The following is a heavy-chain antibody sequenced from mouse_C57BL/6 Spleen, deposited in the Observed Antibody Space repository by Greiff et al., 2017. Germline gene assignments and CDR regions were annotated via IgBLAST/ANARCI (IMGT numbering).Heavy chain of an antibody. V-gene: IGHV1-76*01. D-gene: IGHD2-2*01. J-gene: IGHJ4*01. CDR3: ARSGGWLPYYYAMDY. Sequence: VKLMESGAELVRPGASVKLSCKASGYTFTDYYINWVKQRPGQGLEWIARIYPGSGNTYYNEKFKGKATLTAEKSSSTAYMQLSSLTSEDSAVYFCARSGGWLPYYYAMDYWGQGTSVTVSS. CDR2: IYPGSGNT. CDR1: GYTFTDYY.